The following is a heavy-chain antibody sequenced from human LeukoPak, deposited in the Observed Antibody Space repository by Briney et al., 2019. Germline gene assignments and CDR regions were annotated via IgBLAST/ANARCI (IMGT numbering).Heavy chain of an antibody. V-gene: IGHV3-48*03. J-gene: IGHJ4*02. CDR2: ISSSGSTI. Sequence: GGSLRLSCAASGFTFSSYEMNWVRQAPGKGLEWVSYISSSGSTIYYADSVKGRFTISRDNAKNTLYLQMNSLRAEDTAVYYCARGYYYGSIDYWGQGTLVTVSS. D-gene: IGHD3-22*01. CDR1: GFTFSSYE. CDR3: ARGYYYGSIDY.